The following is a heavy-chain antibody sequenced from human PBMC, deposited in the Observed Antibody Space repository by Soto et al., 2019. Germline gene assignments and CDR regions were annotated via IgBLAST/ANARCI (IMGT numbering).Heavy chain of an antibody. J-gene: IGHJ6*02. D-gene: IGHD3-3*01. CDR2: ISSSSSYI. CDR3: ARGIEWLVGGMDV. CDR1: GFTSTGNS. V-gene: IGHV3-21*01. Sequence: EVQLVESGGGLVKPGGSLRLSCAASGFTSTGNSINWARQAPGKGLEWVSSISSSSSYIYYADSVKGRFTISRDNAKNSVYLQMNSLRAEDTAVYYCARGIEWLVGGMDVWGQGTTVTVSS.